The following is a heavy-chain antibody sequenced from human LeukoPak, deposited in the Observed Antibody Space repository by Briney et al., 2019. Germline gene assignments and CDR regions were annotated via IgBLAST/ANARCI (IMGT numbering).Heavy chain of an antibody. J-gene: IGHJ3*02. CDR1: GGSIGSSYYY. D-gene: IGHD6-13*01. CDR3: ARSGSSTWYKGAFDI. CDR2: IYYSGST. V-gene: IGHV4-39*01. Sequence: PSETLSLTCTVSGGSIGSSYYYRGWIRQPPGRGLEWIGSIYYSGSTYYNPSLKSRVTISEDTSKNQFSLNLTSVTAADTAVYYCARSGSSTWYKGAFDIWGQGTMVTVAS.